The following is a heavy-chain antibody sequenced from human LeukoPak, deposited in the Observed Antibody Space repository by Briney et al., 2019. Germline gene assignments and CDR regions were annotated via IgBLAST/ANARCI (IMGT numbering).Heavy chain of an antibody. V-gene: IGHV1-24*01. CDR2: FDPEDGET. CDR1: GYTLTELS. Sequence: GASVKVSCKVSGYTLTELSMHWVRQAPGKGLEWMGGFDPEDGETIYAQKFQGRVTMTENTSTDTAYMELSSLRSEDTAVYYCCSSYDIVTGYQLGYWGQGTLVTVSS. D-gene: IGHD3-9*01. CDR3: CSSYDIVTGYQLGY. J-gene: IGHJ4*02.